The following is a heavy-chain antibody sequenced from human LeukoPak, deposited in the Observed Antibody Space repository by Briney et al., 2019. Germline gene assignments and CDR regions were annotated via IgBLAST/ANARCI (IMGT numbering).Heavy chain of an antibody. V-gene: IGHV4-34*01. CDR1: GGSFSGYY. D-gene: IGHD3-22*01. J-gene: IGHJ4*02. CDR2: INHSGST. Sequence: SETLSLTCAVYGGSFSGYYWSWICQPPGKGLEWIGEINHSGSTNYNPSLKSRVTISVDTSKNQFSLKLSSVTAADTAVYYCARRRYDASGYYPSRGRYFDYWGQGTLVTVSS. CDR3: ARRRYDASGYYPSRGRYFDY.